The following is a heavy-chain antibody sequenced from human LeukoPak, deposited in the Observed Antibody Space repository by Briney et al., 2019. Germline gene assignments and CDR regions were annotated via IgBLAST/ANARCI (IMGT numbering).Heavy chain of an antibody. J-gene: IGHJ5*02. V-gene: IGHV3-23*01. CDR3: AKVSRDYGDYGWFDP. D-gene: IGHD4-17*01. Sequence: PGGSLRLSCAASGFTFSSYVMSWVRQAPGKGLEWVSAISGSGGDTYYADSVKGRFTISRDNSKNTLFLQMNSLRAEDTAVYYCAKVSRDYGDYGWFDPWGQGTLVTVSS. CDR1: GFTFSSYV. CDR2: ISGSGGDT.